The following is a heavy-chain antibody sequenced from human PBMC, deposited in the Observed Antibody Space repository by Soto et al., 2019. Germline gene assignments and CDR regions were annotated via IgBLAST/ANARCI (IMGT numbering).Heavy chain of an antibody. D-gene: IGHD1-20*01. CDR2: ISAYNGNT. CDR1: GYTFTSYG. V-gene: IGHV1-18*01. J-gene: IGHJ5*02. CDR3: GRGLNRYNWKHETTFDP. Sequence: ASVKVSCKASGYTFTSYGISWVRQAPGQGLEWMGWISAYNGNTNYAQKLQGRVTMTTDTSTSTAYMELRSLRSDDTAVYYCGRGLNRYNWKHETTFDPWGQGTLVTVSS.